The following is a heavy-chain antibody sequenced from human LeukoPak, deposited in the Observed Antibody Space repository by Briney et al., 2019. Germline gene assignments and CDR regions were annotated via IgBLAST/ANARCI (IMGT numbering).Heavy chain of an antibody. J-gene: IGHJ4*02. CDR2: INPSGGST. CDR3: ARHRLIAVAGFAFDY. Sequence: ASVKVSCKASGYTFTSYYMHWVRQAPGQGLEWMGIINPSGGSTSYAQKFQGRVTMTRDMSTSTVYMELSSLRSEDTAVYYCARHRLIAVAGFAFDYWGQGTLVTVSS. CDR1: GYTFTSYY. V-gene: IGHV1-46*01. D-gene: IGHD6-19*01.